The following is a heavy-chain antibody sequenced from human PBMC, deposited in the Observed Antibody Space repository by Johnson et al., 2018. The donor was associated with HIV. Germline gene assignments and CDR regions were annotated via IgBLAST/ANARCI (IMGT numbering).Heavy chain of an antibody. J-gene: IGHJ3*02. V-gene: IGHV3-9*01. Sequence: QPMESGGGVVQPGGSPRLSCPASEFTFSSYGLHWVRQAPGKGLEWVPRISWTRASVAYADSVTGRFTISKDNAKNSMYLQMNSLRAEDTAVYYCARGPHEVVVVAATSAFDIWGQGTMVTVSS. CDR2: ISWTRASV. CDR1: EFTFSSYG. CDR3: ARGPHEVVVVAATSAFDI. D-gene: IGHD2-15*01.